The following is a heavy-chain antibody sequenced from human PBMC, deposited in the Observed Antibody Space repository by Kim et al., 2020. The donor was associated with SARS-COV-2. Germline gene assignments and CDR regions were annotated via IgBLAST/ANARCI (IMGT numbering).Heavy chain of an antibody. J-gene: IGHJ6*03. CDR3: ARAGGVAATPYYYYMDV. V-gene: IGHV3-30-3*01. D-gene: IGHD2-15*01. CDR1: GFTFSSYA. CDR2: ISYDGINK. Sequence: GGSLRLSCAASGFTFSSYAMHWVRQAPGKGLEWVAVISYDGINKYYADSVKGRFTISRDNSKNTLYLQMNSLRAEDTAVYYCARAGGVAATPYYYYMDVWGKGTTVTVSS.